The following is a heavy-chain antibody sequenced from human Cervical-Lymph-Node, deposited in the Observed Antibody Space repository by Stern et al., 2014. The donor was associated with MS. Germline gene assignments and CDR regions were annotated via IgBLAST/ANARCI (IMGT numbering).Heavy chain of an antibody. CDR2: LNHRGTS. V-gene: IGHV4-34*01. J-gene: IGHJ4*02. CDR1: GGPFVGYY. CDR3: ARIPYYFVGFDY. D-gene: IGHD2/OR15-2a*01. Sequence: QVQLQQWGAGLLKPSETLSLTCGISGGPFVGYYWTWVRQAPGKGLEWIVELNHRGTSHYNPSLKSRVTLSGDTSRNQFSLTLTSVTAADTAVYYCARIPYYFVGFDYWGQGTLVTVSS.